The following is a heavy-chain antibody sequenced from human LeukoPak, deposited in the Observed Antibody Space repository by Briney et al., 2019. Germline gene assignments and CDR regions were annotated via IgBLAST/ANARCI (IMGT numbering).Heavy chain of an antibody. CDR1: GGSFSGYY. CDR2: INHSGST. CDR3: ATSYYDFWSGYSAAYFDY. Sequence: SQTLSLTCAVYGGSFSGYYWSWIRQPPGKGLEWIGEINHSGSTNYNPSLKSRVTISVDTSKNQFSLKLSSVTAADTAVYYCATSYYDFWSGYSAAYFDYWGQGTLVTVSS. J-gene: IGHJ4*02. V-gene: IGHV4-34*01. D-gene: IGHD3-3*01.